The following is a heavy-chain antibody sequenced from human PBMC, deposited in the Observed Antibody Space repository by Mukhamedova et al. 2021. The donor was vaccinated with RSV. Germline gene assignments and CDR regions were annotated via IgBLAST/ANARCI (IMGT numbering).Heavy chain of an antibody. CDR2: IWFDGSNK. Sequence: GLEWVAVIWFDGSNKYYEDSVKGRFTISRDDSRNTVYLQMNSLRVEDTAVYYCAREGAGSCYPHLCGMDVWGPGTTVTVSS. J-gene: IGHJ6*02. D-gene: IGHD2-15*01. V-gene: IGHV3-33*01. CDR3: AREGAGSCYPHLCGMDV.